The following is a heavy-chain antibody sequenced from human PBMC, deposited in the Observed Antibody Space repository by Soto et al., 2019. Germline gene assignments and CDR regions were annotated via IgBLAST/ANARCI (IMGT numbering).Heavy chain of an antibody. Sequence: GGSLRLSCAASGFTFSDYYMSWIRQAPGKGLEWVSYISSSSSYTNYADSVKGRFTISRDNAKNSLYLQMNSLRAEDTAVYYCARDWFGGTYYYYGMDVWGQGTTVTVSS. CDR1: GFTFSDYY. V-gene: IGHV3-11*06. CDR2: ISSSSSYT. CDR3: ARDWFGGTYYYYGMDV. D-gene: IGHD3-10*01. J-gene: IGHJ6*02.